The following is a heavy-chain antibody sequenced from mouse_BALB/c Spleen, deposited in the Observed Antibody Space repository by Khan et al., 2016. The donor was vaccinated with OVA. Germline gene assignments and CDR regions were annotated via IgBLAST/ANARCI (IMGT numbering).Heavy chain of an antibody. V-gene: IGHV5-6*01. CDR3: AEYLTGSFAY. CDR2: ISSGGDYT. Sequence: EVELVESGGDLVKPGGSLKLSCAASGFTFSSYSMSWVRQTPDKRLEWVASISSGGDYTYSPDSVKGRFTISRDNAKNTLYLQMSDLKSEDTAMYYSAEYLTGSFAYWGQGTLVTVSA. CDR1: GFTFSSYS. D-gene: IGHD4-1*01. J-gene: IGHJ3*01.